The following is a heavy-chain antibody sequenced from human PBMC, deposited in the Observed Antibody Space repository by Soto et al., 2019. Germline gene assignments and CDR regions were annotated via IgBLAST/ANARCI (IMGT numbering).Heavy chain of an antibody. CDR1: GDSINHYY. D-gene: IGHD2-15*01. Sequence: QVQLQESGPGLVKPSETLSLTCTVSGDSINHYYWNWVRQAPGKGLEWIGYVPYTGSTNYNPSLKSRVTISMDTSQNQFALRLASVTAADTALYYCARRLGLGGRCYGGNWLDPWGQGILVTVSS. CDR2: VPYTGST. V-gene: IGHV4-59*08. J-gene: IGHJ5*02. CDR3: ARRLGLGGRCYGGNWLDP.